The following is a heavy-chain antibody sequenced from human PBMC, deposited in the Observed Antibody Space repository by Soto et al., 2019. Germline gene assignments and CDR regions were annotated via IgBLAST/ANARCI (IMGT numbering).Heavy chain of an antibody. D-gene: IGHD3-16*01. Sequence: QVQLQESGPGLVKPSETLSLTCTVAGGSISGYFWNWIRQPPGRGLEWIGYVHSSGSTKYNPSLKSRVTISIDTSKNQFSLNVNSVTAADTAVYYCARTGWGGFWGQGTLVTVSS. V-gene: IGHV4-59*01. CDR2: VHSSGST. J-gene: IGHJ4*02. CDR1: GGSISGYF. CDR3: ARTGWGGF.